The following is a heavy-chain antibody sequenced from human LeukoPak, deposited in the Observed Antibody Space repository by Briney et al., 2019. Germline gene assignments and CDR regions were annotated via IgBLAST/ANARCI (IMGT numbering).Heavy chain of an antibody. CDR2: IYYSGST. CDR3: ARLRYSSGWYYFDY. Sequence: SETLSLTCSVSGGSISSYYWSWIRQPPGKGLEWIGYIYYSGSTNYNPSLKSRVTISVDTSKNQFSLKLSSVTAADTAVYYCARLRYSSGWYYFDYWGQGTLVTVSS. J-gene: IGHJ4*02. V-gene: IGHV4-59*08. CDR1: GGSISSYY. D-gene: IGHD6-19*01.